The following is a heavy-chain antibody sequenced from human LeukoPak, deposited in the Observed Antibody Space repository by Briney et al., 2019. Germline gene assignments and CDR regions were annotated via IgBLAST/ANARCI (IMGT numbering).Heavy chain of an antibody. V-gene: IGHV4-39*07. CDR3: ARGRVMVRGP. D-gene: IGHD3-10*01. Sequence: SETLSLTCTVSGGSISSSSYYWGWIRQPPGKGLEWIGSIYYSGSTYYNPSLKSRVTISVDTSKSQFSLKLSSVTAADTAVYYCARGRVMVRGPWGQGTLVTVSS. J-gene: IGHJ4*02. CDR2: IYYSGST. CDR1: GGSISSSSYY.